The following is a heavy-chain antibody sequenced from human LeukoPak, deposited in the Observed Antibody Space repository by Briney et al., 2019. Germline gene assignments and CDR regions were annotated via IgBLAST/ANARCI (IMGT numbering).Heavy chain of an antibody. CDR1: GGSISSGGYS. V-gene: IGHV4-30-2*01. Sequence: PSQTLSLTCAVSGGSISSGGYSWSWIRQPPGKGLEWIGYIYHRGSTYYNPSLKSRVTISVDRSKNQFSLKLSSVTAADTAVYYCARDKSDWFDPWGQGTLVTVSS. CDR2: IYHRGST. J-gene: IGHJ5*02. CDR3: ARDKSDWFDP.